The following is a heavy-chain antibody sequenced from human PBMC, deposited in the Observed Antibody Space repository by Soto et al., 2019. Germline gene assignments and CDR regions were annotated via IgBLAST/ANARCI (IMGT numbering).Heavy chain of an antibody. D-gene: IGHD3-9*01. CDR3: ARTRNYDILTGYYQGDAFDI. CDR2: IYPGDSDT. V-gene: IGHV5-51*01. J-gene: IGHJ3*02. CDR1: GYSFTSYW. Sequence: PGESLKISCKGSGYSFTSYWIGWVRQMPGKGLEWMGIIYPGDSDTRYSPSFQGQVTISADKSISTAYLQWSSLKASDTAMYYCARTRNYDILTGYYQGDAFDIWGQGTMVNVSS.